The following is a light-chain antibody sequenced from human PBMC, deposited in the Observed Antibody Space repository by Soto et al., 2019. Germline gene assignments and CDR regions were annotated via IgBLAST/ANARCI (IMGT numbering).Light chain of an antibody. CDR3: QQYENLPN. CDR2: DAS. V-gene: IGKV1-33*01. CDR1: QNINNY. J-gene: IGKJ5*01. Sequence: DIQMTQSPSSLSASVGDRVXXXXQASQNINNYLNWYQQKPGRAPKLLIYDASNLEAGVPSRFRGSGSGTDFTFTISRLQPEDIATYYCQQYENLPNFGQGTLLEV.